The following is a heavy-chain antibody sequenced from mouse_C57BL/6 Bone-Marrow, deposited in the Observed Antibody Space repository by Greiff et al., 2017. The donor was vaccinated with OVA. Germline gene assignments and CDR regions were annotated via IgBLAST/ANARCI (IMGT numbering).Heavy chain of an antibody. CDR1: GYTFTSYW. CDR3: ARRGTTVDWHFDV. V-gene: IGHV1-61*01. D-gene: IGHD1-1*01. CDR2: IYPSDSET. Sequence: VQLQQPGAELVRPGSSVKLSCKASGYTFTSYWMDWVKQRPGQGLEWIGNIYPSDSETHYNQKFKDKATLTVDKSSSTAYMQLSSLTSEDSAVYYCARRGTTVDWHFDVWGTGTTVTVSS. J-gene: IGHJ1*03.